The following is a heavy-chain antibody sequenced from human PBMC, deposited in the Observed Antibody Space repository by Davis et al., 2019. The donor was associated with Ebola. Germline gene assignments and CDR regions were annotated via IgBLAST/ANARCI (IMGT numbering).Heavy chain of an antibody. J-gene: IGHJ6*02. CDR2: ISYDGSNK. CDR1: GFIFSNYW. D-gene: IGHD6-13*01. CDR3: AKDQSSSWDLYYYGMDV. Sequence: GESLKISCAASGFIFSNYWMSWVRQVPGKGLEWVAVISYDGSNKYYADSVKGRFTISRDNSKNTLYLQMNSLRAEDTAVYYCAKDQSSSWDLYYYGMDVWGQGTTVTVSS. V-gene: IGHV3-30*18.